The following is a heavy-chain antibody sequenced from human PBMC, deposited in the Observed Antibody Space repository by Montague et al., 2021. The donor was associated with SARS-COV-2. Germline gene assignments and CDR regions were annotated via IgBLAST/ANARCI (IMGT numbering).Heavy chain of an antibody. Sequence: SETLSLTCSVSGGSIGSYYWSWLRQPPGKGLEWIGHIHYSGSNTCSPSFKSRVTISIDTPKNQFSLKLSSVTAADTAVYYCARSLDPSGTYYLPYWGQGTLVTVSS. J-gene: IGHJ4*02. CDR2: IHYSGSN. CDR1: GGSIGSYY. D-gene: IGHD3-10*01. CDR3: ARSLDPSGTYYLPY. V-gene: IGHV4-59*01.